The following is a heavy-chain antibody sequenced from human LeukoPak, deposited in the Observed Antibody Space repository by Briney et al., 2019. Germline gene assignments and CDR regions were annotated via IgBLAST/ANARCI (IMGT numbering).Heavy chain of an antibody. Sequence: PGGSLRLSCAASGFTFSSYEMSWVRQAPGKGLEWVSDISGSGGSKYYADSVKGRFTISRDNYKNTLYLQTNSQRAEDTAVYYCAKLLSGTSTNDCWSGYSEDSFYSWGQATMVTVSS. CDR1: GFTFSSYE. CDR3: AKLLSGTSTNDCWSGYSEDSFYS. J-gene: IGHJ3*02. D-gene: IGHD3-3*01. CDR2: ISGSGGSK. V-gene: IGHV3-23*01.